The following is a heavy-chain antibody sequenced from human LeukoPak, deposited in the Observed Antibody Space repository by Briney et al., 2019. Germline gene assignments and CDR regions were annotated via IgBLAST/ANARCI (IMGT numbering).Heavy chain of an antibody. CDR1: GFTFKSAW. J-gene: IGHJ4*02. V-gene: IGHV3-7*01. CDR2: IKEDGSQK. D-gene: IGHD1-14*01. Sequence: GGSLRLSCAASGFTFKSAWMTWVRQAPGKGLEWVANIKEDGSQKNYVDSVKGRFTISRDNAKNSLYLQLSSLRAEDTAVYYCARDFAYNTLDYWGQGTLVTVSS. CDR3: ARDFAYNTLDY.